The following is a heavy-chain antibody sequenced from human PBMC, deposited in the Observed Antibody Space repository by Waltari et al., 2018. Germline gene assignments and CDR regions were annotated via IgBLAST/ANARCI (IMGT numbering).Heavy chain of an antibody. CDR3: ARTRLRFRLDY. J-gene: IGHJ4*02. Sequence: EVQLVESGGGLVQPGGSLSLSCAASGFTFRSYWLSWVRPAPGKGLEWVAKIKQDGSEKYDVDSVKCRFTISRDNAKNSLYLQMNSLRAEDTAVYYCARTRLRFRLDYWGQGTLVTVSS. D-gene: IGHD3-3*01. CDR2: IKQDGSEK. CDR1: GFTFRSYW. V-gene: IGHV3-7*01.